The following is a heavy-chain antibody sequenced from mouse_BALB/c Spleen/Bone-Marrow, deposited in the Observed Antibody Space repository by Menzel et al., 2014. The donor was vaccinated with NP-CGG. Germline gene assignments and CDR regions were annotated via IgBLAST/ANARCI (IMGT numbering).Heavy chain of an antibody. J-gene: IGHJ3*01. V-gene: IGHV5-12-2*01. CDR1: GFTFSSYI. CDR3: ASHYYDSSPFAY. D-gene: IGHD1-1*01. Sequence: EVKLQESGGGLVQPGGSLKLSCAASGFTFSSYIMSWVRQTPEKRLEWVAYISNGGGSIYYPDTVKGRFTISRDNDKNTLYLQMSSLKSEDTAMYYCASHYYDSSPFAYWGQGTLVTVSA. CDR2: ISNGGGSI.